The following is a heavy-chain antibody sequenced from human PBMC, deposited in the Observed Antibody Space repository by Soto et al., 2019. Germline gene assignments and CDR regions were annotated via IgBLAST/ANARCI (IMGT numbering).Heavy chain of an antibody. CDR3: ASSIAAAYHAIYFDY. D-gene: IGHD6-13*01. Sequence: QLQLQESGPGLVKPSETLSLTCTVSGGSISSSSYYWGWIRQPPGKGLEWIGSIYYSGSTYYNPSLKSRVTIXXDXSXXQCSLKLSSVTAADTAVYYCASSIAAAYHAIYFDYWGQGTLVTVSS. J-gene: IGHJ4*02. CDR1: GGSISSSSYY. V-gene: IGHV4-39*01. CDR2: IYYSGST.